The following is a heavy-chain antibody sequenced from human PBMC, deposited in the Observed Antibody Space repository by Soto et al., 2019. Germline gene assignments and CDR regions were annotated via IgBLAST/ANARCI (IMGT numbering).Heavy chain of an antibody. CDR1: GYTFTGYY. V-gene: IGHV1-2*04. CDR3: ARNHFSGWSRDGMDV. CDR2: INPNSGGT. Sequence: ASVKVSCKASGYTFTGYYMHWVRQAPGQGLEWMGWINPNSGGTNYAQKFQGWVTMTRDTSISTAYMELSRLRSDDTAVYYCARNHFSGWSRDGMDVWGQGTTVTVS. J-gene: IGHJ6*02. D-gene: IGHD6-19*01.